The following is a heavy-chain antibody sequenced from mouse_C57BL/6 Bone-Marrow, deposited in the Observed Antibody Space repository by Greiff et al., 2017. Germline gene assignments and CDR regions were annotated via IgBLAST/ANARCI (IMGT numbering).Heavy chain of an antibody. V-gene: IGHV1-50*01. D-gene: IGHD1-1*01. CDR2: IDPSDSYT. J-gene: IGHJ3*01. CDR3: ARERGYYYGSSPAWFAY. CDR1: GYTFTSYW. Sequence: QVQLKQPGAELVKPGASVKLSCKASGYTFTSYWMQWVKQRPGQGLEWIGEIDPSDSYTNYNQKFKGKATLTVDTSSSTAYMQLSSLTSEDSAVYYCARERGYYYGSSPAWFAYWGQGTLVTVSA.